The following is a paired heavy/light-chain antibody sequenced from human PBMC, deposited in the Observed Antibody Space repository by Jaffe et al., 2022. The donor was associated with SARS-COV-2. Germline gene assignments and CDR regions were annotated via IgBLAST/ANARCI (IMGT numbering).Light chain of an antibody. CDR3: QQYYSYPFLT. Sequence: AIRMTQSPSSFSASTGDRVTITCRASQGISSYLAWYQQKPGKAPKLLIYAASTLQSGVPSRFSGSGSGTDFTLTISCLQSEDFATYYCQQYYSYPFLTFGGGTKVEIK. J-gene: IGKJ4*01. V-gene: IGKV1-8*01. CDR1: QGISSY. CDR2: AAS.
Heavy chain of an antibody. CDR3: AKGQGGGYDGSALYYYYGMDV. CDR2: ISWDGGST. CDR1: GFTFDDYT. Sequence: EVQLVESGGVVVQPGGSLRLSCAASGFTFDDYTMHWVRQAPGKGLEWVSLISWDGGSTYYADSVKGRFTISRDNSKNSLYLQMNSLRTEDTALYYCAKGQGGGYDGSALYYYYGMDVWGQGTTVTVSS. V-gene: IGHV3-43*01. J-gene: IGHJ6*02. D-gene: IGHD5-12*01.